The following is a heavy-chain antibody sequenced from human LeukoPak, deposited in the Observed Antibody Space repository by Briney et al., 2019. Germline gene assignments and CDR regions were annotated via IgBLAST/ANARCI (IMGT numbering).Heavy chain of an antibody. CDR2: IYYSGNT. CDR3: ARDIVVVVAPYYYYYMDV. Sequence: SETLSLTCTVSGGSISPYYWSWIRQSPGKGLEWIGYIYYSGNTYYNPSLKSRVTISVDTSKNQFSLKLSSVTAADTAVYYCARDIVVVVAPYYYYYMDVWGKGTTVTISS. V-gene: IGHV4-59*12. D-gene: IGHD2-15*01. CDR1: GGSISPYY. J-gene: IGHJ6*03.